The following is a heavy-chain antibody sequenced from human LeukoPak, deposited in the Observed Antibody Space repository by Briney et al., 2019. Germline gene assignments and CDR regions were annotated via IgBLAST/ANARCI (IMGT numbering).Heavy chain of an antibody. CDR2: IHSSTSK. CDR1: GGSIGSYY. V-gene: IGHV4-4*07. J-gene: IGHJ4*02. Sequence: SETLSLTCTVSGGSIGSYYWSWIRKPAGKGLKWIGRIHSSTSKNYNPSIKSRVTMSLDTSKNQFSLKVDSVTAADTAIYYCAREAVDYGSGSLDYWGQGNLVAVSS. CDR3: AREAVDYGSGSLDY. D-gene: IGHD3-10*01.